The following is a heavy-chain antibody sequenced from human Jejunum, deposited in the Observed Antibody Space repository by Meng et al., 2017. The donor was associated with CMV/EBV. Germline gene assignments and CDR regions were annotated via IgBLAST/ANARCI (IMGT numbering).Heavy chain of an antibody. CDR1: FTFNTYS. CDR3: ARDLAPPSVPGRWFDP. J-gene: IGHJ5*02. V-gene: IGHV3-21*01. CDR2: ISASTTYI. D-gene: IGHD6-19*01. Sequence: FTFNTYSMNWVRQVPGKGLEWVASISASTTYIYYADSVKGRFTVSRDNAKNSLYLQMNSLRVEDTAVYYCARDLAPPSVPGRWFDPWGQGTLVTVSS.